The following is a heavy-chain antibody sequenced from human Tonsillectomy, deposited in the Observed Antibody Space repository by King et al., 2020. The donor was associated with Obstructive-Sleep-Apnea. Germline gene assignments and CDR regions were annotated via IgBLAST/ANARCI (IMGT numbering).Heavy chain of an antibody. D-gene: IGHD5-12*01. CDR3: AREGYSGYDYHY. CDR2: ISYDGSKK. CDR1: GFTFSSYA. V-gene: IGHV3-30*01. Sequence: VQLVESGGGVVQPGRSLRLSCAASGFTFSSYAMHWVRQAPGKGLEWVAVISYDGSKKYYADSVKGRFTISRDNSKNTLSLQMNSLRTEDTAVYYCAREGYSGYDYHYWGQGTLVTVSS. J-gene: IGHJ4*02.